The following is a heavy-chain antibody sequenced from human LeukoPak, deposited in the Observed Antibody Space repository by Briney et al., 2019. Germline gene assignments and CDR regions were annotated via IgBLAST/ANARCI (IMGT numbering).Heavy chain of an antibody. CDR3: ARGRGTPRGYYDFWSGYYLDENWFDP. D-gene: IGHD3-3*01. CDR2: INPSGGST. CDR1: GYTFTSYY. J-gene: IGHJ5*02. V-gene: IGHV1-46*01. Sequence: ASVKVSCKASGYTFTSYYMHWVRQAPGQGLEWMGIINPSGGSTSYAQKFQGRVTMTRDTSTSTVYMELSSLRSEDTAMYYCARGRGTPRGYYDFWSGYYLDENWFDPWGQGTLVTVSS.